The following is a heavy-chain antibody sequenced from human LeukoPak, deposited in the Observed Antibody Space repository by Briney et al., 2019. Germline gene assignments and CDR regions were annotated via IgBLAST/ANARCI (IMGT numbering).Heavy chain of an antibody. V-gene: IGHV4-59*01. Sequence: SETLSLTCTVSGGSISSYYWSWIRQPPGKGLEWIGYIYYSGSTNYNPSLKSRVTISVDTSKNQFSLKLSSVTAADTAVYYCARGSNRDYGGNNWFDPWGQGTLVTISS. CDR3: ARGSNRDYGGNNWFDP. CDR1: GGSISSYY. CDR2: IYYSGST. J-gene: IGHJ5*02. D-gene: IGHD4-23*01.